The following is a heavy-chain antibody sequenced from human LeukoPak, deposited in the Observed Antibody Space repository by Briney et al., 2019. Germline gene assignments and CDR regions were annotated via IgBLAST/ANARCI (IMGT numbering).Heavy chain of an antibody. V-gene: IGHV3-30*03. CDR1: GFTFSSNA. CDR3: ARDLDDYYDSSGTSFDY. D-gene: IGHD3-22*01. J-gene: IGHJ4*02. CDR2: ISSDGSSK. Sequence: GGSLRLSCAASGFTFSSNAMHWVRQAPGKGLEWVASISSDGSSKYYADSVKGRFTISRDNSKNTLYLQMNSLRAEDTAVYYCARDLDDYYDSSGTSFDYWGQGTLVTVSS.